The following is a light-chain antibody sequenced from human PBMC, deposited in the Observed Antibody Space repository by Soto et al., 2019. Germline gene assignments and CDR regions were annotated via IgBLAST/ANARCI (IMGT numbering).Light chain of an antibody. CDR1: SSNIGSNT. Sequence: QSVLTQPPSASGTPGQRVTISCSGSSSNIGSNTVSWYQHLPGTAPKLLIYSNIQRPSGVPDRFSGSKSGTSASLAISGLQSEDDADYYCAAWDDSLDGDVFGTGTKVTVL. J-gene: IGLJ1*01. V-gene: IGLV1-44*01. CDR2: SNI. CDR3: AAWDDSLDGDV.